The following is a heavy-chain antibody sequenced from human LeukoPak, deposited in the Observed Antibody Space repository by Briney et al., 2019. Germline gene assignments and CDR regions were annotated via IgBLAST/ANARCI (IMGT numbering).Heavy chain of an antibody. V-gene: IGHV4-59*01. D-gene: IGHD3-22*01. Sequence: SETLSLTCTVSGGSISSYCWSWIRQPPGKGLEWIGYIYYSGSTNYNPSLKSRVTISVDTSKNQFSLKLSSVTAADTAVYYCARALASGYYFDYWGQGTLVTVSS. CDR3: ARALASGYYFDY. CDR2: IYYSGST. CDR1: GGSISSYC. J-gene: IGHJ4*02.